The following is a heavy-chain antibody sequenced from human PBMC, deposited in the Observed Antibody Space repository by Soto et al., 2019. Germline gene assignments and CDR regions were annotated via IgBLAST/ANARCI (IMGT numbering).Heavy chain of an antibody. Sequence: GASVRVSCKACGYTFTRYAMHWVRQAPGQRLERMGWINAGNGNTKYSQKFQGRVTITRDTSASTAYMELSSLRSEDTAVYYCARDDYVFWIVITPPRPPYGTDARGPATTVTVS. CDR3: ARDDYVFWIVITPPRPPYGTDA. D-gene: IGHD3-3*01. CDR1: GYTFTRYA. V-gene: IGHV1-3*01. CDR2: INAGNGNT. J-gene: IGHJ6*02.